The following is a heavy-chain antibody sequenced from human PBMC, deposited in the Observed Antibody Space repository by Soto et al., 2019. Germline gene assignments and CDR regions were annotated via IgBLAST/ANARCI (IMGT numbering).Heavy chain of an antibody. D-gene: IGHD3-22*01. J-gene: IGHJ5*02. CDR1: GGTFSSYA. V-gene: IGHV1-69*13. CDR2: IIPIFGTA. Sequence: SVKVSCKASGGTFSSYAISWVRQAPGQGLEWMGGIIPIFGTANYAQKFQGRVTITADESTSTAYMELSSLRSEDTAVYYCAGAAYCYDSSGSPGFDPWGQGTLVTVSS. CDR3: AGAAYCYDSSGSPGFDP.